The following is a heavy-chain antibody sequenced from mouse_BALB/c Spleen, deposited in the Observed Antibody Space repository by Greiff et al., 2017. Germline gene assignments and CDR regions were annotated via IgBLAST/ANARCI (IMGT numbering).Heavy chain of an antibody. CDR2: IWSGGST. V-gene: IGHV2-4-1*01. J-gene: IGHJ4*01. CDR1: GFSLTSYG. D-gene: IGHD3-2*02. CDR3: ARKGYRREDYAMDY. Sequence: VKLMESGPGLVQPSQSLSITCTVSGFSLTSYGVHWVRQSPGKGLEWLGVIWSGGSTDYNAAFISRLSISKDNSKSQVFFKMNSLQADDTAIYYCARKGYRREDYAMDYWGQGTSVTVSS.